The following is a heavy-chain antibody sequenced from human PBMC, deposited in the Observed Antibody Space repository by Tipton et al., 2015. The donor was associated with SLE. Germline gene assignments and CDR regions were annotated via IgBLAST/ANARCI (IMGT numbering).Heavy chain of an antibody. CDR1: GGSFSGYY. CDR2: INHSGST. CDR3: ARDGGPWTWFDP. Sequence: TLSLTCAVYGGSFSGYYWSWIRQSPGKGLEWIGGINHSGSTNYNPSLKSRVTISVDTSKNQFSLKLSSVTAADTAVYYCARDGGPWTWFDPWGQGTLVTVSS. D-gene: IGHD3-16*01. V-gene: IGHV4-34*01. J-gene: IGHJ5*02.